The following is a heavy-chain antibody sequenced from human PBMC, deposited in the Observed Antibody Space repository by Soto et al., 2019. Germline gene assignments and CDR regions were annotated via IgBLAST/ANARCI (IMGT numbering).Heavy chain of an antibody. Sequence: SETLSLTCAVYGGSFSGYYWSWIRQPPGKGLEWIGEINHSGSTNYSPSLKRRVTISVDTSMNQFSLKLSSVTAADTAVYYCARVRIGYSYGPNFDYWGQGTLVTVSS. V-gene: IGHV4-34*01. J-gene: IGHJ4*02. CDR1: GGSFSGYY. CDR3: ARVRIGYSYGPNFDY. D-gene: IGHD5-18*01. CDR2: INHSGST.